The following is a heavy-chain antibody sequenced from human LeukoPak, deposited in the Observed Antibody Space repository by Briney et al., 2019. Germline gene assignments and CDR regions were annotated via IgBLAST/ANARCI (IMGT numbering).Heavy chain of an antibody. V-gene: IGHV4-39*01. CDR1: GDSISDSGYY. Sequence: SETLSLTCTVSGDSISDSGYYWGWIRQPPGEGLGWIGSIYYSGNTYFNPSLKSRVTISIGTPNNQFSLKLSAVTAADTAVYYCARVPTTVTTPQGMDVWGQGTTVTVSS. CDR3: ARVPTTVTTPQGMDV. CDR2: IYYSGNT. D-gene: IGHD4-17*01. J-gene: IGHJ6*02.